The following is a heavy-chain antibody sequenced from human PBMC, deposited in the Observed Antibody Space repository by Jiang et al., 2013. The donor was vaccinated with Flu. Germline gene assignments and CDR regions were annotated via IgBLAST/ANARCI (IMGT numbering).Heavy chain of an antibody. D-gene: IGHD3-22*01. CDR3: ARTGPDSSGYYRPGYFDL. Sequence: GSGLVKPSQTLSLTCAVSGGSISSGGYSWSWIRQPPGKGLEWIGYIYYSGSTYYNPSLKSRVTISVDTSKNQFSLKLSSVTAADTAVYYCARTGPDSSGYYRPGYFDLWGRGTPVTVSS. CDR1: GGSISSGGYS. V-gene: IGHV4-30-4*07. J-gene: IGHJ2*01. CDR2: IYYSGST.